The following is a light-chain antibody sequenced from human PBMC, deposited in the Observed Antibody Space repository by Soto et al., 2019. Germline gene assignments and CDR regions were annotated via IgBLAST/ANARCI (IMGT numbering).Light chain of an antibody. CDR2: AAS. CDR3: QQSYPTPFT. V-gene: IGKV1-39*01. Sequence: DIPMTQSPSSLSASVGDRVTITCRASQSIGIYLNWYQQEPGKAPKLLIYAASTLQSGVPLRFTGSGSGTDFTLSIGSLQPEDFATYFCQQSYPTPFTFGPGTKVDIK. J-gene: IGKJ3*01. CDR1: QSIGIY.